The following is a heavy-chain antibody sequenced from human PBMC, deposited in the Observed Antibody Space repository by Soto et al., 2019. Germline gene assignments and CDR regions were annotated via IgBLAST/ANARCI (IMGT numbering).Heavy chain of an antibody. V-gene: IGHV4-30-2*03. D-gene: IGHD3-9*01. CDR3: ARHAAFVYYDILTGKHYMDV. CDR1: GGSLRSGGYS. J-gene: IGHJ6*03. CDR2: IYRDGST. Sequence: SETLSLTCAVSGGSLRSGGYSWSWIRQPPGKGLEWIGDIYRDGSTYYNPSLKSRVTISVDTSKNQFSLKLSSVTAADTAVYYCARHAAFVYYDILTGKHYMDVWGKGTTVTVSS.